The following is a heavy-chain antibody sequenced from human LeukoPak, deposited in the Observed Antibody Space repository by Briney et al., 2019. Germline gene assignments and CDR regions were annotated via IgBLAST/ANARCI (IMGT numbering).Heavy chain of an antibody. CDR3: ARGGTFYTFDI. D-gene: IGHD1-26*01. CDR2: IYHTGST. J-gene: IGHJ3*02. Sequence: KASETLSLTCAVSGGSISTTNWWSWVRQPPGKGLEWIGEIYHTGSTNYNPSLKSRVTISVDKTKSQFSVKLSSVTAADTAVYYCARGGTFYTFDIWGQGTMVTVSS. CDR1: GGSISTTNW. V-gene: IGHV4-4*02.